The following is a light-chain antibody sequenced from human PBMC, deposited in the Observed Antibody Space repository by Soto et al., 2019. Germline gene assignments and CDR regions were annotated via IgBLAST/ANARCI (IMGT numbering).Light chain of an antibody. J-gene: IGKJ5*01. CDR2: GAS. CDR3: QQRSTWPT. CDR1: QSVSSD. Sequence: EIVMTQSPATLSVSPGERPTLSCRASQSVSSDLAWYHQKPGQAPXXLIYGASTRATGIPARFSGSGSGTEFTLPINSLQSEDFAVDDCQQRSTWPTFGQGTRLEIK. V-gene: IGKV3-15*01.